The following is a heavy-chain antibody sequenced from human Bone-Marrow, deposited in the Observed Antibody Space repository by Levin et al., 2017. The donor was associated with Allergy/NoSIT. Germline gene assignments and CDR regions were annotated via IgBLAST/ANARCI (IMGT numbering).Heavy chain of an antibody. CDR1: GYTFTGYY. J-gene: IGHJ4*02. CDR2: INPNSGGT. Sequence: GGSLRLSCKASGYTFTGYYMHWVRQAPGQGLEWMGWINPNSGGTNYAQKFQGRVTMTRDTSISTAYMELSRLRSDDTAVYYCARPYQLPRVGRIPRESYYFDYWGQGTLVTVSS. CDR3: ARPYQLPRVGRIPRESYYFDY. D-gene: IGHD2-2*01. V-gene: IGHV1-2*02.